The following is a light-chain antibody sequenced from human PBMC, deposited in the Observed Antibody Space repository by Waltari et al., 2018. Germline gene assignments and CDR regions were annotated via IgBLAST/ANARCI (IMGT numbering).Light chain of an antibody. CDR3: QQYNRWPPIT. CDR2: DAS. J-gene: IGKJ5*01. CDR1: QSVSSN. Sequence: EIVMTQSPATLSVSPGETATLSCRASQSVSSNVAWYQKKPGQAPRLLIYDASTRATSIPARFRGSGSGTEFTLTINSLQSEDFAVYSCQQYNRWPPITFGQGTRLEIK. V-gene: IGKV3-15*01.